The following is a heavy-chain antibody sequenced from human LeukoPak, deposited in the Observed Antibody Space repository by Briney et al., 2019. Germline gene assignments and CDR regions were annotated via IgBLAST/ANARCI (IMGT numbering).Heavy chain of an antibody. J-gene: IGHJ3*02. V-gene: IGHV1-58*02. CDR3: AATSSSGYQEDDAFDI. CDR1: GFTFTSSA. Sequence: ASVKLSCKASGFTFTSSAMKWVRQARGQRLEWIGWIVVGSGNTNYAQKFQERVTITRDMSTSTAYMELSSLRSEDTAVYYCAATSSSGYQEDDAFDIWGQGTMVTVSS. D-gene: IGHD3-22*01. CDR2: IVVGSGNT.